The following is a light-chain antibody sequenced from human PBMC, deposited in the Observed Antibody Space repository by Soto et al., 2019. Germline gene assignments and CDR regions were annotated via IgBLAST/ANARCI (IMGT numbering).Light chain of an antibody. CDR2: WDG. V-gene: IGLV1-47*01. CDR3: AAWDDSLSGVV. CDR1: SSNVGSNY. Sequence: QSVLTQPPSASGTPGQRVTISCSGSSSNVGSNYVYWYQQVPGTAPILLMHWDGQRPSGVPDRFSGSKSGTSASLAISGLRSEDEAEYYCAAWDDSLSGVVFGGGTKLTVL. J-gene: IGLJ3*02.